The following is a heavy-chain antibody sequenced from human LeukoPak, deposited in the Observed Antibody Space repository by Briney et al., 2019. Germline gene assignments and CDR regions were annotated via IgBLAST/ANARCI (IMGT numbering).Heavy chain of an antibody. D-gene: IGHD5-24*01. Sequence: PGGSLRLSCAASRFTFSTHAMHWVRQAPGKGLEWVAVISYDGRNKYYADSVKGRFTISRDNSKKSLYLQMDSVRPEDTALYYCVSETESQRSFDYWGQGTLVTVSS. CDR3: VSETESQRSFDY. CDR2: ISYDGRNK. V-gene: IGHV3-30*04. J-gene: IGHJ4*02. CDR1: RFTFSTHA.